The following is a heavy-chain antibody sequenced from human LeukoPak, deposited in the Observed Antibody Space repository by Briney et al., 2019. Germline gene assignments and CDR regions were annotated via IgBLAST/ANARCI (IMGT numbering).Heavy chain of an antibody. D-gene: IGHD1-26*01. CDR3: ATALAYSGSYYALNY. J-gene: IGHJ4*02. CDR2: FDPEDGET. V-gene: IGHV1-24*01. CDR1: GYTLTELS. Sequence: ASVKVSXKVSGYTLTELSMHWVRQAPGKGLEWIGGFDPEDGETIYAQKFQGRVTMTEDTSTDTAYMELSSLRSEDTAVYYCATALAYSGSYYALNYWGQGTLVTVSS.